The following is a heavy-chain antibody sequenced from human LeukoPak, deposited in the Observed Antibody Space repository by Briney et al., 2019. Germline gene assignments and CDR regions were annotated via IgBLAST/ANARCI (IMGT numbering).Heavy chain of an antibody. CDR1: GYTFTSYD. D-gene: IGHD3-9*01. Sequence: ASVKVSCKASGYTFTSYDINWVRQATGQGHEWMGWMNPNSGNTGYAQKFQGRVTMTRNTSISTAYMELSSLRSEDTAVYYCARAGETYYDILTGNAYYYGMDVWGQGTTVTVSS. CDR3: ARAGETYYDILTGNAYYYGMDV. CDR2: MNPNSGNT. J-gene: IGHJ6*02. V-gene: IGHV1-8*01.